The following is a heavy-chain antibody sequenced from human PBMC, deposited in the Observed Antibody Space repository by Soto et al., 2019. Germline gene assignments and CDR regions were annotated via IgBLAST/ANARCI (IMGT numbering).Heavy chain of an antibody. D-gene: IGHD3-16*02. J-gene: IGHJ4*02. CDR3: ARAGVSAMFIGN. CDR1: GASISTDHW. Sequence: QVQLQESGPGLVKASGTLSLTCAVSGASISTDHWWTWVRQPPGGGREWIGEILHSGNTNYNPSVMGRVTMSVDRPKNQFSLKLISVTAADTAIYYCARAGVSAMFIGNWGQGTLVTVSS. V-gene: IGHV4-4*02. CDR2: ILHSGNT.